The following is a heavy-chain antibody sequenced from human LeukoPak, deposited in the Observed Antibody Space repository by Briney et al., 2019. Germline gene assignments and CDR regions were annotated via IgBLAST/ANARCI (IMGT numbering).Heavy chain of an antibody. D-gene: IGHD3-10*01. CDR2: IDHSGST. CDR1: GGSFSGYY. J-gene: IGHJ6*04. CDR3: ARGYTYYGSGSPPGDV. Sequence: SETLSLTCAVYGGSFSGYYWSWIRHPPGRGLEWIAEIDHSGSTHYNPPLKSRVIISVDMSQHQVSLRLNSLTAADTAVYYCARGYTYYGSGSPPGDVWGNGTSVIVSS. V-gene: IGHV4-34*01.